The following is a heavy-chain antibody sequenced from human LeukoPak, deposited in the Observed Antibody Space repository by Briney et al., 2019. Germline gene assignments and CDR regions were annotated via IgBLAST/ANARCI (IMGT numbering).Heavy chain of an antibody. V-gene: IGHV4-30-2*01. D-gene: IGHD4-11*01. CDR1: GGSISSGGYS. J-gene: IGHJ6*03. CDR3: ARASTVTRDYYYYMDV. CDR2: IYHSGST. Sequence: SETLSLTCAVSGGSISSGGYSWSWIRQPPGKGLEWIGYIYHSGSTNYNPSLKSRVTISVDTSKNQFSLKLSSVTAADTAVYYCARASTVTRDYYYYMDVWGKGTTVTVSS.